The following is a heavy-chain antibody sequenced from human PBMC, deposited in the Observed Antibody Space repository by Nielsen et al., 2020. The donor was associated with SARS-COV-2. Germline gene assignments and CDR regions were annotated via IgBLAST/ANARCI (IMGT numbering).Heavy chain of an antibody. CDR3: ARARPYSSSWPYIHYYYYGMDV. Sequence: WIRQPPGKGLEWVSSISSSSSYIYYADSVKGRFTISRDNAKNSLYLQMNSLRAEDTAVYYCARARPYSSSWPYIHYYYYGMDVWGQGTTVTVSS. CDR2: ISSSSSYI. V-gene: IGHV3-21*01. D-gene: IGHD6-13*01. J-gene: IGHJ6*02.